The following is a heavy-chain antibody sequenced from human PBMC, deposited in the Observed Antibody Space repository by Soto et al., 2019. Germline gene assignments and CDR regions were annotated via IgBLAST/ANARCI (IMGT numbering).Heavy chain of an antibody. V-gene: IGHV3-23*01. Sequence: PGGSLRLSFAASGFPFSSYAMSWVRPAPGKGLEWVSAISGSGGSTYYADSVKGRFTISRDNSKNTLYLQMNSLRAEDTAVYYCAKDHGYSYGQSMDVWGQGTTVTVSS. CDR2: ISGSGGST. CDR1: GFPFSSYA. CDR3: AKDHGYSYGQSMDV. J-gene: IGHJ6*02. D-gene: IGHD5-18*01.